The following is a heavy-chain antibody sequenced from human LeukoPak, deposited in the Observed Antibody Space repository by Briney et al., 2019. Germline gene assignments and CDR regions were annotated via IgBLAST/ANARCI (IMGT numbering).Heavy chain of an antibody. D-gene: IGHD4-17*01. V-gene: IGHV3-21*01. CDR2: ISSSSSYI. CDR3: ARRRTTVTYFDY. CDR1: GFTFSSYS. J-gene: IGHJ4*02. Sequence: PGGSLRLSCAASGFTFSSYSMSWVRQAPGKGLEWASSISSSSSYIYYADSVKGRFTISRDNAKNSLYLQMNSLRAEDTAVYYCARRRTTVTYFDYWGQGTLVTVSS.